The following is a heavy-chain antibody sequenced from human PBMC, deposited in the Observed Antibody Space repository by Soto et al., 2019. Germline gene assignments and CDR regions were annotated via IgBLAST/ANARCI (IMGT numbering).Heavy chain of an antibody. J-gene: IGHJ6*02. CDR2: TYYRSKWYN. CDR3: ARVVTCSSTSCYGGADYYYYYGMDV. CDR1: GDSVSSNSAA. V-gene: IGHV6-1*01. Sequence: HSQTLSLTCAFSGDSVSSNSAAWNWIRQSPSRGLEWLGRTYYRSKWYNDYAVSVKSRITINPDTSKNQFSLQLNSVTPEDTAVYYCARVVTCSSTSCYGGADYYYYYGMDVWGQGTTVTVSS. D-gene: IGHD2-2*01.